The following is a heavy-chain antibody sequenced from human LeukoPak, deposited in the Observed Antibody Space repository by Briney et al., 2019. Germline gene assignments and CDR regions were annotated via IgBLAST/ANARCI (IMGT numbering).Heavy chain of an antibody. Sequence: GGSLRLSCAGSGFAVSSNYTSWVRQAPGKGLEWVSVIYSGGSTYYADSVKGRFTISRDDSKNTLYLQLNSLRAEDTAVYYCAIATAGTNYYFDYWGQGTLVTVSS. CDR1: GFAVSSNY. J-gene: IGHJ4*02. D-gene: IGHD6-13*01. V-gene: IGHV3-66*01. CDR3: AIATAGTNYYFDY. CDR2: IYSGGST.